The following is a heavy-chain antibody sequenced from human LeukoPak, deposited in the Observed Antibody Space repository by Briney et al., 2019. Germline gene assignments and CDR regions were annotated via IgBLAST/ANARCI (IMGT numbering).Heavy chain of an antibody. D-gene: IGHD3-10*01. CDR2: IYSGGST. J-gene: IGHJ6*02. CDR3: ASRARSGYYYGMDV. CDR1: GFTVSNNY. Sequence: PGGSLRLSCAASGFTVSNNYMSWARQAPGKGLEWVSIIYSGGSTYYADSVKGRFTISRDNPENMLYLQMNSLRAEDTAVYYCASRARSGYYYGMDVWGQGTTVTVSS. V-gene: IGHV3-53*01.